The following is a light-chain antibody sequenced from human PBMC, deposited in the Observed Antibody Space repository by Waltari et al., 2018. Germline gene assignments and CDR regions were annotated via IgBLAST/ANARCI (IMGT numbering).Light chain of an antibody. Sequence: DIVMTQSPDALAGSRGERDTINCKSSQSALSSSNNKYYLAWYQKKQRQPPKMLIYWAFIRESGGPDRFSGSGSVKDVTLTISSLQAEDVAVYYCQQYYSSPRTFGQGTKVEIK. CDR1: QSALSSSNNKYY. J-gene: IGKJ1*01. CDR2: WAF. CDR3: QQYYSSPRT. V-gene: IGKV4-1*01.